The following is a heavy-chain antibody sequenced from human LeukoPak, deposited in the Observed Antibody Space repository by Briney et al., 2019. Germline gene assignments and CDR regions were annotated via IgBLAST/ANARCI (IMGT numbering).Heavy chain of an antibody. D-gene: IGHD6-13*01. CDR1: GGSISSTSYY. V-gene: IGHV4-39*01. CDR2: IYYSGAT. Sequence: SETLSLTCTVSGGSISSTSYYWGWIRQAPGKGLEWLASIYYSGATYYNPSLKSRPTVSGDTSNNRFSLELTSVTAADTAVYYCARQGLQQLLPGSNFWGQGTLVTVSS. J-gene: IGHJ4*02. CDR3: ARQGLQQLLPGSNF.